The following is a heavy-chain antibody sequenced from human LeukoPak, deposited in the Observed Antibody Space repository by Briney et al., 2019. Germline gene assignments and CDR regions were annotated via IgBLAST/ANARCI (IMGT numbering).Heavy chain of an antibody. J-gene: IGHJ4*02. Sequence: PSETLSLTCTVSGYSISSGYYWGWIRQPPGKGLEWIGTIYHSGSTYYNPSLKSRVTISVDTSKNQFSLRLSSVTAADTAVYYCARVAGYIVEDYFDYWGQGTLVTVSS. CDR3: ARVAGYIVEDYFDY. D-gene: IGHD3-22*01. V-gene: IGHV4-38-2*02. CDR1: GYSISSGYY. CDR2: IYHSGST.